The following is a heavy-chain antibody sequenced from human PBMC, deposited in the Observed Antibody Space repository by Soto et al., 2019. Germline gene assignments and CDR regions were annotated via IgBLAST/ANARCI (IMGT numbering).Heavy chain of an antibody. V-gene: IGHV3-74*01. CDR1: GFTFSSYW. CDR3: ARESHYGGNWYFDL. CDR2: INSDGSST. D-gene: IGHD4-17*01. Sequence: GGSLRLSCAASGFTFSSYWMHWVRQAPGKGLVWVSRINSDGSSTSYADSVKGRFTISRDNAKNTLYLQMNSLRAEDTAVYYCARESHYGGNWYFDLWGRGTLVTVSS. J-gene: IGHJ2*01.